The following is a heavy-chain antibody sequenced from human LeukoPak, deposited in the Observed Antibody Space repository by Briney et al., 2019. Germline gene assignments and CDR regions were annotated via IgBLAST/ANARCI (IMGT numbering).Heavy chain of an antibody. V-gene: IGHV1-69*05. Sequence: SVKVSFKASGGTFSNSAISWVRQAPGQGGEWMGGIIPIFGTANYAQMFQGRVTITTDDSTYIAYMELSSLRSEDTAVYYCATRRLPDFWSGREAFDIWGQGTMVTVSS. CDR3: ATRRLPDFWSGREAFDI. D-gene: IGHD3-3*01. J-gene: IGHJ3*02. CDR1: GGTFSNSA. CDR2: IIPIFGTA.